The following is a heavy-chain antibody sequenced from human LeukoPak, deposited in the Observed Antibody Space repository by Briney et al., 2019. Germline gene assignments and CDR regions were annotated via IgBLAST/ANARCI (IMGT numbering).Heavy chain of an antibody. CDR3: AREEKRITIFGVADAFDI. CDR1: GYTFTSYG. D-gene: IGHD3-3*01. V-gene: IGHV1-18*01. Sequence: ASLKVSCKASGYTFTSYGISWVRQAPGQGLEWMGWISAYNGNTNYAQKLQGRVTMTTDTSTSTAYMELRSLRSDDTAVYYCAREEKRITIFGVADAFDIWGQGTMVTVSS. J-gene: IGHJ3*02. CDR2: ISAYNGNT.